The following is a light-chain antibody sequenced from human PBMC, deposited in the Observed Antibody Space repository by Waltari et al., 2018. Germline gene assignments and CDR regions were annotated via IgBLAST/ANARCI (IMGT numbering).Light chain of an antibody. CDR1: SSNIGRNT. J-gene: IGLJ3*02. V-gene: IGLV1-44*01. CDR2: GHH. CDR3: AAWDDGLNGPG. Sequence: QSVLTQPPSASGTPGQRVTISCSGSSSNIGRNTVNWYQQLPGTAPKLLIYGHHRRPSGVPGRFSGSKAGTSGSLAISGVQSEDEADYYCAAWDDGLNGPGFGGGTKLTVL.